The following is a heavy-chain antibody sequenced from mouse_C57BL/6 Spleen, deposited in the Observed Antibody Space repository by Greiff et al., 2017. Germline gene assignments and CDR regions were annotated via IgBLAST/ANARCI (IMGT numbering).Heavy chain of an antibody. Sequence: EVKLQQSGPELVKPGASVKISCKASGYTFTDYYMNWVKQSHGKSLEWIGDINPNNGGTSYNQKFKGKATLTVDKSSSTAYMELRSLTSEDSAVYYCAREGYYGSNWFAYWGQGTLVTVSA. D-gene: IGHD1-1*01. CDR1: GYTFTDYY. J-gene: IGHJ3*01. CDR3: AREGYYGSNWFAY. V-gene: IGHV1-26*01. CDR2: INPNNGGT.